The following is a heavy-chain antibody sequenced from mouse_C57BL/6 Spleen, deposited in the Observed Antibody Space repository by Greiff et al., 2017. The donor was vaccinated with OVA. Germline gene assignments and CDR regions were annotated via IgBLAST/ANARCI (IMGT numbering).Heavy chain of an antibody. CDR1: GYAFSSYW. V-gene: IGHV1-80*01. D-gene: IGHD2-5*01. CDR3: ARGGSNYVYWYFDV. CDR2: IYPGDGDT. Sequence: QVQLQQSGAELVKPGASVKISCKASGYAFSSYWMNWVKQRPGKGLEWIGQIYPGDGDTNYNGKFKGKATLTADKSSSTAYMQLSSLTSEDSAVYFCARGGSNYVYWYFDVWGTGTTVTVSS. J-gene: IGHJ1*03.